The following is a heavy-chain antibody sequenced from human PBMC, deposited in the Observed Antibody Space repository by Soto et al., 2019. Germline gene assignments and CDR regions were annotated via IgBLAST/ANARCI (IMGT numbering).Heavy chain of an antibody. D-gene: IGHD1-26*01. J-gene: IGHJ4*02. CDR2: ISGSDNST. CDR3: AKASYSLGIEGATDFDY. V-gene: IGHV3-23*01. CDR1: GFTFSSYA. Sequence: GGSLRLSCAASGFTFSSYAMSWVRQAPGKGLEWVSAISGSDNSTYYADSVKGRFTISRDNSKSSLFLEMNSLSSEDTALYFCAKASYSLGIEGATDFDYWGQGSWVTVSS.